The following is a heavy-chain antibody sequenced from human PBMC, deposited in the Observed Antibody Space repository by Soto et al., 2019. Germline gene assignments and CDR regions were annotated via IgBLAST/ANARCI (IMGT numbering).Heavy chain of an antibody. V-gene: IGHV4-30-2*01. CDR1: NGSISSGGYS. Sequence: PSETLSLTXTVSNGSISSGGYSWSWMRQTPGKGLEWIGYIYPTGKTYYNPSLKNRATLSIDTSQNQFSLQLTSVTAADTAVYYCARAPPGPAPRWGVWGHGTTVTVSS. CDR3: ARAPPGPAPRWGV. D-gene: IGHD3-16*01. CDR2: IYPTGKT. J-gene: IGHJ6*02.